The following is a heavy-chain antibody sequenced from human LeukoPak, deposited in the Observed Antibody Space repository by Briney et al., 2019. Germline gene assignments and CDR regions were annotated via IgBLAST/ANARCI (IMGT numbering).Heavy chain of an antibody. CDR1: GFTFSSYG. CDR2: ISGSGGST. Sequence: PGGTLRLSCAASGFTFSSYGMSWVRQAPGKGLEWVSAISGSGGSTYYADSVKGRFTISRDNSKNTLYLQMNSLRAEDTAVYYCAKDRDGYSGYDPTWFDPWGQGTLVTVSS. V-gene: IGHV3-23*01. J-gene: IGHJ5*02. D-gene: IGHD5-12*01. CDR3: AKDRDGYSGYDPTWFDP.